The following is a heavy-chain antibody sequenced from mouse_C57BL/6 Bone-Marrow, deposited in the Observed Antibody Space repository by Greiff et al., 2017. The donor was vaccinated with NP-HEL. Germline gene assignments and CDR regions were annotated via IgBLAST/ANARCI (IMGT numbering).Heavy chain of an antibody. Sequence: QVQLKESGAELARPGASVKLSCKASGYTFTSYGISWVKQRTGQGLEWIGEIYPRSGNTYYNEKFKGKATLTADKSSSTAYMELRSLTSEDSAVYFCARLGDGYPSWFAYWGQGTLVTVSA. D-gene: IGHD2-3*01. CDR3: ARLGDGYPSWFAY. J-gene: IGHJ3*01. V-gene: IGHV1-81*01. CDR1: GYTFTSYG. CDR2: IYPRSGNT.